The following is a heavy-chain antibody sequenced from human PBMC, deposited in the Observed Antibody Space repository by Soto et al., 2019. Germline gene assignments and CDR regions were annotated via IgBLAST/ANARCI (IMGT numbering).Heavy chain of an antibody. CDR2: ISGSGGST. J-gene: IGHJ3*02. CDR3: AKFWGDYGDYTGWVDAFDI. D-gene: IGHD4-17*01. Sequence: EVQLLESGGGLVQPGGSLRLSCAASGFTFSSYAMSWVRQAPGKGLEWVSAISGSGGSTYYADSVKGRFTISRDNSKNTLYLQMNSLRAEDTAVYYCAKFWGDYGDYTGWVDAFDIWGQGTMVTVSS. CDR1: GFTFSSYA. V-gene: IGHV3-23*01.